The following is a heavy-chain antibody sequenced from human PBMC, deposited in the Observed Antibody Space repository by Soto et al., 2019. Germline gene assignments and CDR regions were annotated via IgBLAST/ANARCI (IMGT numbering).Heavy chain of an antibody. V-gene: IGHV1-8*01. Sequence: QVQLVQSGAEVKKPGASVKVSCKASGYTFTSYDINWVRQATGQGLEYLGWMNPNSGNTGYVQKFQGRVTMTRDTPITTAYMERSRLRSEDTAVYFCARGVKYGAYARWCDPWGQGTLVTVSS. CDR3: ARGVKYGAYARWCDP. J-gene: IGHJ5*02. CDR1: GYTFTSYD. D-gene: IGHD4-17*01. CDR2: MNPNSGNT.